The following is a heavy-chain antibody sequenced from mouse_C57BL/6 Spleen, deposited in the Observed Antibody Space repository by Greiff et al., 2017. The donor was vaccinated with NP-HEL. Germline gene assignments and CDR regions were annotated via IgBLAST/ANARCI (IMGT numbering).Heavy chain of an antibody. D-gene: IGHD2-5*01. CDR3: SYYSNYNWFAY. CDR1: GYSITSGYY. V-gene: IGHV3-6*01. Sequence: EVQLVESGPGLVKPSQSLSLTCSVTGYSITSGYYWNWIRQFPGNKLEWMGYISYDGSNNYNPSLKNRISITRDTSKNQFFLKLNSVTTEDTATYYCSYYSNYNWFAYWGQGTLVTVSA. J-gene: IGHJ3*01. CDR2: ISYDGSN.